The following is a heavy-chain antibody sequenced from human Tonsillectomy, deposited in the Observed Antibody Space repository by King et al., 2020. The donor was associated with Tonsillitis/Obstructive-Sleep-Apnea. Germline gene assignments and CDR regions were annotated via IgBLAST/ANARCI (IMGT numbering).Heavy chain of an antibody. CDR1: GFTFDDYA. Sequence: VQLVESGGGVVQPGGSLRLSCAASGFTFDDYAMHWVRQAPGKGLEWVSLISGDGGSTYYADSVKGRFTISRDNRKNSLYLQMNSLRTEDTAFYYCAKDIGIVVANAEYFQHWGQGTLVTVSS. CDR3: AKDIGIVVANAEYFQH. V-gene: IGHV3-43*02. CDR2: ISGDGGST. D-gene: IGHD3-22*01. J-gene: IGHJ1*01.